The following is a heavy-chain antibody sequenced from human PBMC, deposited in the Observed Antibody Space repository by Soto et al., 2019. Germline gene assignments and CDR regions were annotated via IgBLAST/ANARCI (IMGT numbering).Heavy chain of an antibody. V-gene: IGHV3-21*01. Sequence: EVQLVESGGGLVKPGGSLRLSCAASGFTFSSYSMNWVRQPPGKGLEWVSSISSSSSYIYYAYSVKGRFTISRDNAKNTLYLQMNSLRAEDTAVYYCARVVVVPAAGIDYWGQGTLVTVSS. CDR2: ISSSSSYI. J-gene: IGHJ4*02. CDR3: ARVVVVPAAGIDY. CDR1: GFTFSSYS. D-gene: IGHD2-2*01.